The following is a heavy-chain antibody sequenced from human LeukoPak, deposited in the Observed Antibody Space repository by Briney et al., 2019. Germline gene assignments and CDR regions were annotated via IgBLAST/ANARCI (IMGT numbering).Heavy chain of an antibody. J-gene: IGHJ6*03. Sequence: SETLSLTCTVSGGSISSSSYYWGWIRQPPGKGLEWIGSIYYSGSTYYNPSLKSRVTISVDTSKNQFSLKLSSVTAADTAVYYCATSSGDYVYHMDVWGKGTTVTISS. CDR3: ATSSGDYVYHMDV. CDR1: GGSISSSSYY. D-gene: IGHD4-17*01. CDR2: IYYSGST. V-gene: IGHV4-39*01.